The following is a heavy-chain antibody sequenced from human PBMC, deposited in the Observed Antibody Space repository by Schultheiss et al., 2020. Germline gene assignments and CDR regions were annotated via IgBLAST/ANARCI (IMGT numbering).Heavy chain of an antibody. CDR2: INPNSGGT. CDR3: ARDSSGSSSWAP. CDR1: GYTFTGYY. J-gene: IGHJ5*02. Sequence: ASVKVSCKASGYTFTGYYMHWVRQAPGQGLEWMGRINPNSGGTNYAQKFQGRVTMTRDTSISTAYMELSRLRSDDTAVYYCARDSSGSSSWAPWGQGTLVTVSS. V-gene: IGHV1-2*06. D-gene: IGHD6-13*01.